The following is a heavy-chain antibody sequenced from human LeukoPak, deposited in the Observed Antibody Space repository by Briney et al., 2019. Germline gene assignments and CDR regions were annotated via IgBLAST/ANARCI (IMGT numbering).Heavy chain of an antibody. V-gene: IGHV3-21*01. D-gene: IGHD3-10*01. Sequence: GGSLRLSCAASGFTFSSYSMNWVRQAPGKGLEWVSSISSSSSYIYYADSVKGRVTVSRDNAKDSLYLQMNSLRVEDTAVYYCARRSSVGSGNYLEYWGQGTLVTVSS. J-gene: IGHJ4*02. CDR3: ARRSSVGSGNYLEY. CDR2: ISSSSSYI. CDR1: GFTFSSYS.